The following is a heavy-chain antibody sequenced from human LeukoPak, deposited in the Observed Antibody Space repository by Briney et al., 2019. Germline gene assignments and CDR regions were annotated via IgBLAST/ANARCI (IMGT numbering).Heavy chain of an antibody. CDR1: GGSFSGYY. D-gene: IGHD1-1*01. Sequence: SETLSLTCAVYGGSFSGYYWSWIRQPPGKGLEWIGEINHSGSTNYNPSLKSRVTISVDTSKNQFSLKLSSVTAADTAVYYCATLLGPVGTSKVRQRGGYWGQGTLVTVSS. J-gene: IGHJ4*02. CDR2: INHSGST. V-gene: IGHV4-34*01. CDR3: ATLLGPVGTSKVRQRGGY.